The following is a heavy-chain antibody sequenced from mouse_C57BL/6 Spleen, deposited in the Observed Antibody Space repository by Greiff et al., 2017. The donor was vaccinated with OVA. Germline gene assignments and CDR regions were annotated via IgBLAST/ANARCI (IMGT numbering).Heavy chain of an antibody. CDR2: IDPSDSET. CDR3: ARFDYYGSSYYATDY. Sequence: QVQLQQPGAELVRPGSSVKLSCKASGYTFTSYWMHWVKQRPIQGLEWIGNIDPSDSETHYNQKFKDKATLTVDKSSSTAYMQLSSLTSEDSAVYYCARFDYYGSSYYATDYWGQGTSVTVSS. J-gene: IGHJ4*01. V-gene: IGHV1-52*01. D-gene: IGHD1-1*01. CDR1: GYTFTSYW.